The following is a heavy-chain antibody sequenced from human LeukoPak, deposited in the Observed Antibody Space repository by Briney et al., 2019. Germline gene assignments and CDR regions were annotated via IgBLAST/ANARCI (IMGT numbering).Heavy chain of an antibody. CDR2: IYYSGST. CDR1: GGSISSSSYY. Sequence: SETLSLTCTVSGGSISSSSYYWGWIRQPPGKGLEWIGSIYYSGSTYYNPSLKSRVTISVDTSKNQFSLKLSSVTAADTAVYYCASVLGYCSGGSCYGGVFDYWGQGTLVTVSS. CDR3: ASVLGYCSGGSCYGGVFDY. J-gene: IGHJ4*02. V-gene: IGHV4-39*07. D-gene: IGHD2-15*01.